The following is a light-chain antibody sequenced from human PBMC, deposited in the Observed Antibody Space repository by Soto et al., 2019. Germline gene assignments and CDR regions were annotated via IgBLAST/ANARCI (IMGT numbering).Light chain of an antibody. Sequence: VLTQSPVTLSFSQGERTTLSCRASQCVSSSYLAWYQQKPGQAPRLLIYAASSRATGIPDRFSGSGSGTDFTLTISRLEPEDFAVYYCQQYGSSRWTFGQGT. CDR1: QCVSSSY. CDR3: QQYGSSRWT. J-gene: IGKJ1*01. CDR2: AAS. V-gene: IGKV3-20*01.